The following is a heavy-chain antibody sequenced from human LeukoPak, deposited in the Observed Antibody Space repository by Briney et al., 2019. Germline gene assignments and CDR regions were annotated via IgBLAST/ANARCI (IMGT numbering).Heavy chain of an antibody. CDR1: GGSISSYY. J-gene: IGHJ6*03. CDR3: AKEAGSAYYYYMDV. V-gene: IGHV4-4*07. CDR2: IYTSGST. Sequence: TSETLSLTCTVSGGSISSYYWSWIRQPAGKGLEWIGRIYTSGSTNYNPSLKSRVTMSVDTSKNQFSLKLSSVTAADTAVYYCAKEAGSAYYYYMDVWGKGTTVTVSS. D-gene: IGHD2-15*01.